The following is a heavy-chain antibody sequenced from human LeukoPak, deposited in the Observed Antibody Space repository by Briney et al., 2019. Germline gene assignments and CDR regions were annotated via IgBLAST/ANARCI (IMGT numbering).Heavy chain of an antibody. CDR1: GYTFTGYY. CDR3: ARDRDAYYYGSGSRNWFDP. J-gene: IGHJ5*02. D-gene: IGHD3-10*01. V-gene: IGHV1-2*06. Sequence: ASVKVSCKASGYTFTGYYMHWVRQAPGQGLEWMGQINPNSGGTNYAQKFQGRVTMTRDTSISTAYMELSRLRSDDTAVYYCARDRDAYYYGSGSRNWFDPWGQGTLVTVSS. CDR2: INPNSGGT.